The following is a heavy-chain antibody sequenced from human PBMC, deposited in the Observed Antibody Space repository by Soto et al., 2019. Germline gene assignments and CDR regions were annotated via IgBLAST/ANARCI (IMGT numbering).Heavy chain of an antibody. D-gene: IGHD3-3*01. Sequence: SVKVSCKASGGTFSSYAISWVRQAPGQGLEWMGGIIPIFGTANYAQKFQGRVTITADESTSTAYMELSSLRSEDTAVYYCARSYDFWSGYSIRAYAFDIWGQGTMVTVS. CDR1: GGTFSSYA. CDR3: ARSYDFWSGYSIRAYAFDI. J-gene: IGHJ3*02. CDR2: IIPIFGTA. V-gene: IGHV1-69*13.